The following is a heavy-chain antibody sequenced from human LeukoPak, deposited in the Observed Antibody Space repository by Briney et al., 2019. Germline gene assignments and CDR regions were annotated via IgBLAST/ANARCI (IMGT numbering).Heavy chain of an antibody. J-gene: IGHJ3*02. CDR2: ISSDGSNN. V-gene: IGHV3-30*07. CDR1: GFTFNSYA. Sequence: GGSLRLSCAVSGFTFNSYAMHWVRQAPGKGLEWVAVISSDGSNNYYADSVKGRFTISRDNAKNSLYLQMNSLRAEDTAVYYCARDPASMDIVVVPAGDIWGQGTMVTVSS. CDR3: ARDPASMDIVVVPAGDI. D-gene: IGHD2-2*03.